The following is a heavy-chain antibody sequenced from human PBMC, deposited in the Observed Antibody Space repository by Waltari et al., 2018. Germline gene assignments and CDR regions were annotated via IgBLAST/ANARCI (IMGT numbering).Heavy chain of an antibody. D-gene: IGHD2-15*01. CDR2: ISSSS. V-gene: IGHV3-21*06. J-gene: IGHJ5*02. Sequence: EVQVVESGGGLVKPGGSLRRSCAASGFTLSDYGMNWVRQAPGKRLEWVSSISSSSYYADSVKGRFTISRDNAKNSVYLQMNSLRAEDTAVYHCAGGGYPRAWGQGTLVTVSS. CDR3: AGGGYPRA. CDR1: GFTLSDYG.